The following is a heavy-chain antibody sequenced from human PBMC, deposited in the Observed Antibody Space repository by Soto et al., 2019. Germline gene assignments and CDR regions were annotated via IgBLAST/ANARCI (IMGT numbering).Heavy chain of an antibody. D-gene: IGHD2-21*02. CDR2: IIAIFGNT. V-gene: IGHV1-18*01. CDR1: VYSFITYG. J-gene: IGHJ4*02. CDR3: ARSIVVVTALDY. Sequence: ASVTVSCKDSVYSFITYGRSWVRQAPGQGLEWMGGIIAIFGNTKYAQKFQGRVTITRDTSASTAYMELSSLRSEDTAVYYCARSIVVVTALDYWGQGTLVTVSS.